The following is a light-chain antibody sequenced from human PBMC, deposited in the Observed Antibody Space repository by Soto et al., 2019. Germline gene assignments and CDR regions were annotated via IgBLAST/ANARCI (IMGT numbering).Light chain of an antibody. CDR2: DAS. J-gene: IGKJ2*01. CDR1: QSVSSY. CDR3: QQRANWPPNKYT. Sequence: EIVLTQSPATLSLSPGERATLSCRASQSVSSYLAWYQQKPGQAPRLLIYDASNRATGLPARFIGSGSGTQCSLNINSLEPEDYVLYYCQQRANWPPNKYTFGQGTKLEIK. V-gene: IGKV3-11*01.